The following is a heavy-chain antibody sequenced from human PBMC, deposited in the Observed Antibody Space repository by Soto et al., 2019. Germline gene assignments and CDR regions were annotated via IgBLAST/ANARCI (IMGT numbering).Heavy chain of an antibody. D-gene: IGHD3-10*01. CDR2: FSYDGDNK. J-gene: IGHJ4*02. CDR1: GFTFSGQT. Sequence: GGSLRLSCAASGFTFSGQTLHWVRQAPGKGLEWVAVFSYDGDNKYYADSVKGRFSISRDNSKNTLYLQMNSLRPEDTAVYHCAKGLLGSGRYSDAFDSWGQGTLVTVSS. V-gene: IGHV3-30-3*01. CDR3: AKGLLGSGRYSDAFDS.